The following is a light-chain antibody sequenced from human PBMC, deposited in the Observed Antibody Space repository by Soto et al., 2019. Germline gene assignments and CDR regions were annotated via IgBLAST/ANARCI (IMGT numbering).Light chain of an antibody. V-gene: IGLV2-8*01. CDR2: EVS. CDR3: SSYAGSNNFGVV. J-gene: IGLJ2*01. Sequence: QSALTQPPSAAGSPGQSVTISCTGTSSDFGGYNYVSWYQQHPGKAPKLMIYEVSKRPSGVPDRFSGSKSGNTASLTVSGLQAEDEADYYCSSYAGSNNFGVVFGGGTKLTVL. CDR1: SSDFGGYNY.